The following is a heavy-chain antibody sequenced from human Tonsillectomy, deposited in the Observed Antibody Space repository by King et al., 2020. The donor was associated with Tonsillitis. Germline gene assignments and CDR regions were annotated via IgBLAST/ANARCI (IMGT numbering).Heavy chain of an antibody. D-gene: IGHD2/OR15-2a*01. Sequence: VQLVESGAEVKKPGASVKVSCKASGYIFTGYYIHWVRQAPGQGLEWMGWINPNSGGTNYAQSFQGRVTMTRDTSISTAYMELSNLGSDDTAVYFCAKESFLELDYWGQGTLVTVSS. V-gene: IGHV1-2*02. J-gene: IGHJ4*02. CDR2: INPNSGGT. CDR1: GYIFTGYY. CDR3: AKESFLELDY.